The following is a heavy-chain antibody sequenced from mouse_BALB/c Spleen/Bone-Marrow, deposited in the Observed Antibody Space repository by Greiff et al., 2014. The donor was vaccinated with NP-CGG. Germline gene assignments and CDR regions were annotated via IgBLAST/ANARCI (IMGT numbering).Heavy chain of an antibody. V-gene: IGHV1-14*01. CDR2: INPYNDGT. CDR3: GRGVYYDYDEGAMDH. Sequence: EVKLMESGPELVKPGASVKMSCKASGYRFTSYVMHWVKQKPGQGLEWIGYINPYNDGTKYDEKFKGKATLTSDKSSSTAYLELSSLTSADSAVYYCGRGVYYDYDEGAMDHWGQGTSVTVSS. CDR1: GYRFTSYV. J-gene: IGHJ4*01. D-gene: IGHD2-4*01.